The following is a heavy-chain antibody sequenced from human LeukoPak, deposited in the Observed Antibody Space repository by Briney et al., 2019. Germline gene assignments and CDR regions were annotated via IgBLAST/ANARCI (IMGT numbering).Heavy chain of an antibody. D-gene: IGHD5-24*01. CDR2: TRNKANSYTT. Sequence: GGALRLSCAASGVTFSDSYMNGVRQAPGKGLEWVGGTRNKANSYTTEYAASQKGRLTISRDDSKNSLDLQKNSLKGEDTAVYYCARGRDGSSVYFDYWGQGTLVTVST. CDR1: GVTFSDSY. J-gene: IGHJ4*02. CDR3: ARGRDGSSVYFDY. V-gene: IGHV3-72*01.